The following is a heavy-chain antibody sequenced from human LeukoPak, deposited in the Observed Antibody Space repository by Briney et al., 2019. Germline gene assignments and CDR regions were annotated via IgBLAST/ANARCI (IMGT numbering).Heavy chain of an antibody. CDR2: ISYDGSNK. CDR3: EPGIAVAGTEFDY. CDR1: GFTFSSYG. D-gene: IGHD6-19*01. V-gene: IGHV3-30*03. Sequence: GGSLRLSCAASGFTFSSYGTHWVRQAPGKGLEWVAVISYDGSNKYYADSVKGRFTISRDNSKNTLYLQMNSLRAEDTAVYYCEPGIAVAGTEFDYWGQGTLVTVSS. J-gene: IGHJ4*02.